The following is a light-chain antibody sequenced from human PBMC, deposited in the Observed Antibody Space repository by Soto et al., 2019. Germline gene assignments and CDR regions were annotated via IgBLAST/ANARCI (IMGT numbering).Light chain of an antibody. CDR2: EVN. CDR3: CSYAGSNNTFYV. J-gene: IGLJ1*01. CDR1: SSDVGSYNL. V-gene: IGLV2-23*02. Sequence: QSVLTQPASVFGSPGQSTTISCTGASSDVGSYNLVSWYQQHPGKAPKLVIYEVNKRPSGVSNRFSGSKSGNTASLTISGLQAEDEADYYCCSYAGSNNTFYVFGTGTKVTVL.